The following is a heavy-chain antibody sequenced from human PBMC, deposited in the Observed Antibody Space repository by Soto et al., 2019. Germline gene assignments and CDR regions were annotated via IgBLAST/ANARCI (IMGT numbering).Heavy chain of an antibody. V-gene: IGHV4-31*03. Sequence: QVRLQESGPGLLKPSQTLSLTCTVSGASVSSGGYYWSWIRQHPGKGLEWIGYIYYSGSTDYNPSLKSRVTISVDTSKNPFSLKLTAVTAADTDVYYCARDRFYAGGGYYFDYWGRGTLVTVSS. CDR3: ARDRFYAGGGYYFDY. CDR2: IYYSGST. J-gene: IGHJ4*02. CDR1: GASVSSGGYY. D-gene: IGHD3-22*01.